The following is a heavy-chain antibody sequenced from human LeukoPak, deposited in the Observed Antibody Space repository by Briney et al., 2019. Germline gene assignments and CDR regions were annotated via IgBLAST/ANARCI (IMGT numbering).Heavy chain of an antibody. J-gene: IGHJ4*02. CDR1: EYNYPNYW. D-gene: IGHD3-9*01. CDR2: IYPGVSSP. CDR3: TTAQDGNFYWDY. Sequence: GESLKISCQVSEYNYPNYWVGWVRQMPGKGLEWMGIIYPGVSSPYYSPSFQGHIIISADKSINAAYLQWDSLRASDTAIYLCTTAQDGNFYWDYWGQGTLVTVSS. V-gene: IGHV5-51*01.